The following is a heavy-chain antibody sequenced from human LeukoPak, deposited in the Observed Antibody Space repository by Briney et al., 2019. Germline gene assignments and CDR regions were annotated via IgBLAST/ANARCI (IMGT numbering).Heavy chain of an antibody. J-gene: IGHJ4*02. V-gene: IGHV1-3*03. CDR2: INGGNGNT. CDR1: GYTFTSYA. CDR3: ARDKWMVTANTPYYFDY. Sequence: ASVKVSCKASGYTFTSYAMHWVRQAPGQRLEWMGWINGGNGNTKYSQEFQGRVTITRYTSASTAYMEMSSLTSEDMAVYYCARDKWMVTANTPYYFDYWGQGTLVTVSS. D-gene: IGHD2-21*02.